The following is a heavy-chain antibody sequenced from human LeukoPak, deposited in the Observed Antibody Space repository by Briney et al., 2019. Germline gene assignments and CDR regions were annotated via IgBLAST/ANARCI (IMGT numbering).Heavy chain of an antibody. CDR1: GYTFTSYG. CDR2: INPSGGST. CDR3: ARVVCGDCYYFDY. Sequence: ASVKVSCKASGYTFTSYGISWVRQAPGQGLEWMGIINPSGGSTSYAQKFQGRVTMTRDTSTSTVYMELSSLRSEDTAVYYCARVVCGDCYYFDYWGQGTLVTVSS. V-gene: IGHV1-46*01. D-gene: IGHD2-21*02. J-gene: IGHJ4*02.